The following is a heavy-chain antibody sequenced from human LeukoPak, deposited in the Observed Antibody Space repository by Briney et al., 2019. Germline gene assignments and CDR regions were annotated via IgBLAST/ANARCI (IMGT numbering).Heavy chain of an antibody. Sequence: GGSLRLSCAASGFTFSSYGMHWVRQAPGKGLEWVAVISYDGSNKYYADSVKGRFTISRDNSKNTLYLQMNSLRAEDTAVYYCAKQAAAGTPYFQHWGQGTLVTVSS. CDR1: GFTFSSYG. CDR2: ISYDGSNK. CDR3: AKQAAAGTPYFQH. J-gene: IGHJ1*01. D-gene: IGHD6-13*01. V-gene: IGHV3-30*18.